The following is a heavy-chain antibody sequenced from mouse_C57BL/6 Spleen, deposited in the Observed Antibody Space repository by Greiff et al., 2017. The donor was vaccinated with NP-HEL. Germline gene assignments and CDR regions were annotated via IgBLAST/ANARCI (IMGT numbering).Heavy chain of an antibody. CDR3: ESDSTVVDYFDV. CDR2: INPSSGYT. Sequence: VQLQQSGAELARPGASVKMSCKASGYTFTSYTMHWVTQRPGQGLEWIGYINPSSGYTKYNQKFKGKATLTADKSSSTAYMQLSSLTSEDSAVYYCESDSTVVDYFDVWGTGTTVTVSA. J-gene: IGHJ1*03. V-gene: IGHV1-4*01. CDR1: GYTFTSYT. D-gene: IGHD1-1*01.